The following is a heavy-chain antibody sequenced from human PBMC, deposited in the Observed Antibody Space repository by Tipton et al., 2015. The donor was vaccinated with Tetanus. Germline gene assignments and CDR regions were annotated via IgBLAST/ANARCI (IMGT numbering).Heavy chain of an antibody. Sequence: GLVKPSETLSLTCAVYGGSFSGYYWSWIRQPPGKGLEWIGEINHSGSTNYNPSLKSRVTISVDTSKNQFSLKLSSVTAADTAVYYCAVGRRWNAFDIWGQGTMVTVSS. CDR1: GGSFSGYY. V-gene: IGHV4-34*01. D-gene: IGHD4-23*01. CDR3: AVGRRWNAFDI. J-gene: IGHJ3*02. CDR2: INHSGST.